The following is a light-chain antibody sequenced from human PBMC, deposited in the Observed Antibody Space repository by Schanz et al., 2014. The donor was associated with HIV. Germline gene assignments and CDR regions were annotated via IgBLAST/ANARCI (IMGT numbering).Light chain of an antibody. J-gene: IGLJ3*02. CDR2: DVN. CDR3: SSYAGTNNLWV. Sequence: QSALTQPPSASRSPGQSVTISCTGTSSDVGGHNYVSWYQHHPGKAPKLIIYDVNNRPSGVPDRFSASKSGITASLTVSGLQADDEADYYCSSYAGTNNLWVFGGGTKLTVL. CDR1: SSDVGGHNY. V-gene: IGLV2-8*01.